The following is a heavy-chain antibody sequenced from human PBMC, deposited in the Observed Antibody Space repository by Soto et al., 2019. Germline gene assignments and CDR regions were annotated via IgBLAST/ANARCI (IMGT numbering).Heavy chain of an antibody. CDR2: ISWNSGSI. CDR3: AKASKGNYDFWSGYPRGNYYYMDV. D-gene: IGHD3-3*01. CDR1: GFTFDDYA. Sequence: GGSLRLSCAASGFTFDDYAMHWVRQAPGKGLEWVSGISWNSGSIGYADSVKGRFTISRGNAKNSLYLQMNSLRAEDTALYYCAKASKGNYDFWSGYPRGNYYYMDVWGKGTTVTVSS. J-gene: IGHJ6*03. V-gene: IGHV3-9*01.